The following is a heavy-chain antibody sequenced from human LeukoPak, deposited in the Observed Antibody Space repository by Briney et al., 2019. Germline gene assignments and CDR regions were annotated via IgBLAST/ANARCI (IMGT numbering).Heavy chain of an antibody. CDR2: IYSGGST. D-gene: IGHD6-19*01. Sequence: GGSLRLSCAASGFTVSSNYMSWVRQAPGKGLEWVSVIYSGGSTYYADSVKGRFTISRDNAKNSLYLQMNSLRAEDTAVYYCARRPVAGSITFDYWGQGTLVTVSS. CDR1: GFTVSSNY. V-gene: IGHV3-66*04. J-gene: IGHJ4*02. CDR3: ARRPVAGSITFDY.